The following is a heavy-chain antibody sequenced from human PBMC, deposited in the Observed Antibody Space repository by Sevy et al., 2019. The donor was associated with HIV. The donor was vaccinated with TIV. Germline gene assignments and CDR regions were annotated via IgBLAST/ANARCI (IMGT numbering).Heavy chain of an antibody. Sequence: GESLKISCKASGYRFNTYWINWVRQMPGKGLEWMGVIYPGDSETLYSPSVQGQVVISADKSSSTAYLQGSSLEASDTATYYCARYINNNGMDVWGQGTTVTVSS. CDR3: ARYINNNGMDV. CDR1: GYRFNTYW. V-gene: IGHV5-51*01. D-gene: IGHD2-8*01. CDR2: IYPGDSET. J-gene: IGHJ6*02.